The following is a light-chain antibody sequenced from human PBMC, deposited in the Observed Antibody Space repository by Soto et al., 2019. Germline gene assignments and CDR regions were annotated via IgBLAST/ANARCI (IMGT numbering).Light chain of an antibody. V-gene: IGKV3-11*01. CDR1: QSVYSY. CDR2: DTS. J-gene: IGKJ5*01. Sequence: EIVLTQSPATLSLSPGERATLSCRASQSVYSYLAWYQQKPGQAPRLLVYDTSNRATGIPARFSGSGSETDFTLTISGLATEDCAVYYCQQRSNWPPITFGQGTRLEIK. CDR3: QQRSNWPPIT.